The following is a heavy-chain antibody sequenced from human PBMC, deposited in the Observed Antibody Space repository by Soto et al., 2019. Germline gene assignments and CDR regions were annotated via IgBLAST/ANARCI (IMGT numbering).Heavy chain of an antibody. J-gene: IGHJ5*02. CDR3: ARVNYYDSHWFDP. D-gene: IGHD3-22*01. Sequence: SETLSLTCAVYGGSFSGYYWSWIRQPPGKGLEWIGEINHSGSTNYNPSLKSRVTISVDTSKNQFSLKLSSVTAADTAVYYCARVNYYDSHWFDPWGQGTLVT. CDR1: GGSFSGYY. CDR2: INHSGST. V-gene: IGHV4-34*01.